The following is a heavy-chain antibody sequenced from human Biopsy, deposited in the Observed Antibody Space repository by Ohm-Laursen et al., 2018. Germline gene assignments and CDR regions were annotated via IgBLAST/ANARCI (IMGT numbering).Heavy chain of an antibody. CDR1: AYSFGDHR. Sequence: GASVKVSCKASAYSFGDHRIHWVRQAPGQGLEWMGWIDPKSGDTNYAQKFQGRVTMTRDTSISTTYMELRRLTSDDTAVFYCARELGDFWGGRQFDFWGQGTLVTVSS. CDR2: IDPKSGDT. D-gene: IGHD3-3*01. V-gene: IGHV1-2*02. CDR3: ARELGDFWGGRQFDF. J-gene: IGHJ5*01.